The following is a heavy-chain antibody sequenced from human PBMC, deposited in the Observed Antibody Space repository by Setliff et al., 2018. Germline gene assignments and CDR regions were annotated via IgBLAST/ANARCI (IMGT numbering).Heavy chain of an antibody. V-gene: IGHV3-23*01. CDR1: GFTFSSYA. Sequence: PGGSLRLSCAASGFTFSSYAMSWVRQAPGKGLEWVSAISGSGGSTYYADSVKGRFTISRDNSKNTLYLQMNIRRAEDTAVYYCARAADSYGPPRSYMDVWGKGTTVTVSS. CDR2: ISGSGGST. D-gene: IGHD5-18*01. J-gene: IGHJ6*03. CDR3: ARAADSYGPPRSYMDV.